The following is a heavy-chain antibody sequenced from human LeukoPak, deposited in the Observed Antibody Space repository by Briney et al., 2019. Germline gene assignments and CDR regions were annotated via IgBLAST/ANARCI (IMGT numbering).Heavy chain of an antibody. CDR3: ARVYGSGASDGFDY. CDR1: GYTFTSYS. D-gene: IGHD3-10*01. CDR2: ISAYNGNT. V-gene: IGHV1-18*01. Sequence: GASVKVSCKASGYTFTSYSISWVRQAPGQGLEWMGWISAYNGNTNYAQKLQGRVTMTTDTSTSTAYMELRSLRSDDTAVYYCARVYGSGASDGFDYWGQGTLVTVSS. J-gene: IGHJ4*02.